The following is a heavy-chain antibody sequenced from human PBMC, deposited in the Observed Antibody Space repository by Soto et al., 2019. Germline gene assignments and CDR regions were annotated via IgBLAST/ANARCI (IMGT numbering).Heavy chain of an antibody. CDR1: GFTFSSYG. CDR2: ISYDGSNK. V-gene: IGHV3-30*18. D-gene: IGHD5-18*01. Sequence: ARGSLRLSCAASGFTFSSYGMHWVRQAPGKGLEWVAVISYDGSNKYYADSVKGRFTISRDNSKNTLYLQMNSLRAEDTAVYYCAKDKVQRGYSYGPFDYWGQGTLVTVSS. J-gene: IGHJ4*02. CDR3: AKDKVQRGYSYGPFDY.